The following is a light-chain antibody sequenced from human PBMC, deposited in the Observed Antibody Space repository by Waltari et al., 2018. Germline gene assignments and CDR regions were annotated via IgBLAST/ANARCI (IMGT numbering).Light chain of an antibody. CDR3: SSYTTSSAPGV. V-gene: IGLV2-14*01. J-gene: IGLJ1*01. Sequence: QSALTQPASVSGSPGQSITISCSGTDSDVGAYDFVSWYQQHPGKAPHPIIYEVSNQPSGISNRFSASQSGNPASLTISGLQAEDEADYYCSSYTTSSAPGVFGTGTRVTVL. CDR2: EVS. CDR1: DSDVGAYDF.